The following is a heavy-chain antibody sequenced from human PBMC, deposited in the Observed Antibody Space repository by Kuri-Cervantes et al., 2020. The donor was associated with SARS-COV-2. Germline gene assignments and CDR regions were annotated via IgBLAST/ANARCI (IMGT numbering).Heavy chain of an antibody. D-gene: IGHD3-10*01. CDR2: IYHSGST. Sequence: SETTSLTCAVSGYSISSGYYWGWIRQPPGKGLEWIGSIYHSGSTYYNPSLESRVTISVDTSQNLFSLELTSVSAADTAVYYCARPLAGGTGSSDAFDFWGQGTLVTVSS. CDR1: GYSISSGYY. CDR3: ARPLAGGTGSSDAFDF. J-gene: IGHJ3*01. V-gene: IGHV4-38-2*01.